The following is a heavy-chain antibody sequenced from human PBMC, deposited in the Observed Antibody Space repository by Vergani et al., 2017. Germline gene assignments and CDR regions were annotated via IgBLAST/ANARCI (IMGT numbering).Heavy chain of an antibody. CDR1: GFNFDESG. J-gene: IGHJ4*02. CDR3: VKDASFRGFDSAYFES. V-gene: IGHV3-9*01. D-gene: IGHD5-12*01. CDR2: ITWNSDSK. Sequence: EVQLVESGGGLVQPGRSLRLSCAASGFNFDESGMHWVRQAPGKGLEWVAGITWNSDSKDNAESVRGRFTISRDNVKNSLYLHMNGLTSEDRALYYCVKDASFRGFDSAYFESWGQGTQVIVSS.